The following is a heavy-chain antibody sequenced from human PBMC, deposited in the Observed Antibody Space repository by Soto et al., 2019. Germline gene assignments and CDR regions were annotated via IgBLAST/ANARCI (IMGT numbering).Heavy chain of an antibody. D-gene: IGHD2-2*01. CDR3: ARQPESTSYFDY. J-gene: IGHJ4*02. Sequence: SETLSLTCSVSGASISTSSDFWGWIRQAPGKGLEWIGNVYQSGTTRLNPSLKSRVSIFVDRSKNQFSLELNSATAADRSVYYCARQPESTSYFDYWGQGILVTVSS. CDR2: VYQSGTT. V-gene: IGHV4-39*01. CDR1: GASISTSSDF.